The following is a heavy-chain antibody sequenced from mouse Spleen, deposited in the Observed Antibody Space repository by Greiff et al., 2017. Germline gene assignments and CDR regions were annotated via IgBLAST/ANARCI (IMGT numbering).Heavy chain of an antibody. J-gene: IGHJ2*01. CDR3: ARHPLYEYYFDY. CDR1: GFTFSSYA. D-gene: IGHD1-1*01. V-gene: IGHV5-9-3*01. Sequence: EVKLVESGGGLVKPGGSLKLSCAASGFTFSSYAMSWVRQTPEKRLEWVATISSGGSYTYYPDSVKGRFTISRDNAKNTLYLQMSSLRSEDTAMYYCARHPLYEYYFDYWGQGTTLTVSS. CDR2: ISSGGSYT.